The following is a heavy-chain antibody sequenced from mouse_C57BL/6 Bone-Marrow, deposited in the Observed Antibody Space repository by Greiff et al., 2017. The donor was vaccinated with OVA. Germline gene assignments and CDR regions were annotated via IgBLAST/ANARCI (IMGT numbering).Heavy chain of an antibody. CDR1: GYTFTSYG. V-gene: IGHV1-81*01. CDR3: TRRSLYDVYFSLDY. CDR2: IYPRSGNT. J-gene: IGHJ2*01. Sequence: QVQLQQSGAELARPGASVKLSCKASGYTFTSYGISWVKQRTGQGLEWIGEIYPRSGNTYYNAKFKGKATLTADKSSSTAYMELRSLTSEVSAVDFCTRRSLYDVYFSLDYWGQGTTLTVSS. D-gene: IGHD2-3*01.